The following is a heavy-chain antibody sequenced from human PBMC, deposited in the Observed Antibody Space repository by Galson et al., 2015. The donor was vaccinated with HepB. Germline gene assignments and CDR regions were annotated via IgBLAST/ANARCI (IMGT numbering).Heavy chain of an antibody. V-gene: IGHV3-7*01. CDR1: GFTFSDYW. CDR3: ARNYDFWSGSLPRDWLSPQYFYHGMDV. Sequence: SLRLSCAASGFTFSDYWMSWVRQAPGKGLQWVANIKEDGSEKYYVDSVRGRFTISRDNAKNSPYLQMNGLRVEDTAIYYCARNYDFWSGSLPRDWLSPQYFYHGMDVWGQGTTVAVSS. CDR2: IKEDGSEK. D-gene: IGHD3-3*01. J-gene: IGHJ6*02.